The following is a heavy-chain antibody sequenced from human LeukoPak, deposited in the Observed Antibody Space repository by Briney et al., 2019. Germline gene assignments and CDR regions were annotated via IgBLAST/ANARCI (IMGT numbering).Heavy chain of an antibody. J-gene: IGHJ4*02. CDR2: ISGSGGST. V-gene: IGHV3-23*01. CDR3: AKVHYYDSSGTY. Sequence: PGGSLRLSCAASGFSFSNYAMSWVRQAPGKGLEWVSGISGSGGSTFYVDSVKGRFTISTDNSKNTLYLQMNSLRAEDTAVYYCAKVHYYDSSGTYWGQGTLVTVSS. D-gene: IGHD3-22*01. CDR1: GFSFSNYA.